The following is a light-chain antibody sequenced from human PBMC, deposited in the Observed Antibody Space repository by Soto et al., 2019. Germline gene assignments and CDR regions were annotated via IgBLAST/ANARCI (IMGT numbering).Light chain of an antibody. V-gene: IGLV1-44*01. CDR3: AGWDDSLSGAV. CDR2: SND. Sequence: QSVLTQPPSASGTPGQRVTISCSGSGSNIGSHTVSWYQQLPGTAPNLLIYSNDQRPSAVPDRFSGSKSGTSASLAISGLQSEDEADSYCAGWDDSLSGAVFGGGTQLTVL. CDR1: GSNIGSHT. J-gene: IGLJ7*01.